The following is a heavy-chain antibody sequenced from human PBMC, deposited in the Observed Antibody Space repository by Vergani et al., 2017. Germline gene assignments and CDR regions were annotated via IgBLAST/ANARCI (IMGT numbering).Heavy chain of an antibody. CDR1: GFTFSSYA. Sequence: EVQLLESGGGLVQPGGSLRLSCAASGFTFSSYAMSWVRQAPGKGLEWVSAISGSGGSTYYADSVKGRFTISRDNSKNTLYPQMNSLSAEDTAVYYCNYLGYYDSSGYYFTRLFDYWGQGTLVTVSS. V-gene: IGHV3-23*01. D-gene: IGHD3-22*01. CDR3: NYLGYYDSSGYYFTRLFDY. J-gene: IGHJ4*02. CDR2: ISGSGGST.